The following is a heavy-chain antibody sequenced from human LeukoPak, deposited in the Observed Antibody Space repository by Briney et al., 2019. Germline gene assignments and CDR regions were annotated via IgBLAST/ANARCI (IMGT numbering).Heavy chain of an antibody. Sequence: ASVKVSCKASGYTFTGYYMHWVRQAPGQGLEWMGWINPNSGGTNYAQKFQGRVTMTRDTSISTAYMELSRLRSDDTAVYYCARHVIYDILTGNRDYFDYWGQGTLVTVSS. CDR1: GYTFTGYY. D-gene: IGHD3-9*01. CDR3: ARHVIYDILTGNRDYFDY. J-gene: IGHJ4*02. V-gene: IGHV1-2*02. CDR2: INPNSGGT.